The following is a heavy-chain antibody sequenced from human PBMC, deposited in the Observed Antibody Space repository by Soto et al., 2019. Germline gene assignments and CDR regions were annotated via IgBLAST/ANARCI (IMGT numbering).Heavy chain of an antibody. J-gene: IGHJ4*02. Sequence: SETLSLTCTVSGASITYGGYSWSWIRQTPGKGLEWIGYINHLETTFYNPSFESRLSLSIDRAKNQFSLNLSSMSAADRAVYFCARGGGSDSFDYWGQGILVTVS. D-gene: IGHD1-26*01. CDR1: GASITYGGYS. V-gene: IGHV4-30-2*01. CDR3: ARGGGSDSFDY. CDR2: INHLETT.